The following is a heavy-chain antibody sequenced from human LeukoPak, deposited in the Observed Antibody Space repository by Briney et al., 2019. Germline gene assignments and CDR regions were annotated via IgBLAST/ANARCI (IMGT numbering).Heavy chain of an antibody. Sequence: GGSLRLSCVVSGFIFSNYSMNWVRQAPGKGLEWVASINPDGNKKYSADSVKGRFTISRDNAENSLYLQMNSLRVEDTAFYYCARDLAYSRLDYWGQGMLVTVSS. V-gene: IGHV3-7*01. CDR1: GFIFSNYS. CDR2: INPDGNKK. D-gene: IGHD5-18*01. J-gene: IGHJ4*02. CDR3: ARDLAYSRLDY.